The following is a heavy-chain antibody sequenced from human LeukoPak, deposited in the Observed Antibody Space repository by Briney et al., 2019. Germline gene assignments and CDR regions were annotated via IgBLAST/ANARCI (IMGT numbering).Heavy chain of an antibody. D-gene: IGHD1/OR15-1a*01. CDR2: ISGNGGYT. CDR3: AAQGTTTGGFDP. Sequence: GGSLRLSCAASGFTFSTYAMLWVRQAPGKGLEYASSISGNGGYTYYASSVKGRFTISRDNSKNTLFLQMGSLRAEDMAVYYCAAQGTTTGGFDPWGQGTLVTVSS. CDR1: GFTFSTYA. V-gene: IGHV3-64*01. J-gene: IGHJ5*02.